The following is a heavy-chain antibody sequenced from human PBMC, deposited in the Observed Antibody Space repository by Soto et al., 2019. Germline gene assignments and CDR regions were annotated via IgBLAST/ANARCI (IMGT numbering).Heavy chain of an antibody. CDR2: ISAYNGNT. Sequence: ASVKVSCKASGYTFTSYGISWVRQAPGQGLEWMGWISAYNGNTNYAQKLQGRVTMTTDTSTSTAYMELRSLRSDDTAVYYCARDYDILTRYGMDVWGQGXTVTVYS. J-gene: IGHJ6*02. CDR3: ARDYDILTRYGMDV. CDR1: GYTFTSYG. D-gene: IGHD3-9*01. V-gene: IGHV1-18*04.